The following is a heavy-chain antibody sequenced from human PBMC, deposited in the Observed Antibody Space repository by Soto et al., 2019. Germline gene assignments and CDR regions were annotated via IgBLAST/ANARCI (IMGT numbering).Heavy chain of an antibody. CDR2: TYYRSKWYN. Sequence: PSQTLSLTCAISGDSVSSNSAAWNWIRQSPSRGLEWLGRTYYRSKWYNDYAVSVKSRITINPDTSKNQFSLQLNSVTPEDTAVYYCARVGRNYDYDSSGYYYYWFDPWGQGTLVTVSS. V-gene: IGHV6-1*01. J-gene: IGHJ5*02. CDR3: ARVGRNYDYDSSGYYYYWFDP. D-gene: IGHD3-22*01. CDR1: GDSVSSNSAA.